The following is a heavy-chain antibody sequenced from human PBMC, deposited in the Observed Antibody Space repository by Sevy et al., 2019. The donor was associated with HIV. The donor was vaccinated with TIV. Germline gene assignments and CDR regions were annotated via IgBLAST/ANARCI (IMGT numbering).Heavy chain of an antibody. CDR3: ARDRYYDASGYYYDYYGLDV. V-gene: IGHV3-66*01. CDR1: TFSVTDNY. Sequence: GGCLRLSCAASTFSVTDNYMSWVRQAPGKGLEWVSTIYSGGSTFYADSVKGRFTILRDNSKNTLYLLMNSLRAVDTAVYYCARDRYYDASGYYYDYYGLDVWGQGTTVTVSS. J-gene: IGHJ6*02. D-gene: IGHD3-22*01. CDR2: IYSGGST.